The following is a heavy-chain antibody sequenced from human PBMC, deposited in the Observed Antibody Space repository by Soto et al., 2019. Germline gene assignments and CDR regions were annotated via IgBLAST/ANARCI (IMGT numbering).Heavy chain of an antibody. CDR1: GGSISSGGYY. Sequence: QVQLQESGPGLVKRSQTLSLTCTVSGGSISSGGYYWSWIRQHPGKGLEWIGYIYYSGSTYYNPSLKSRVTISVDTSKNQFSLKLSSVTAADTAVYYCARDRAGESPHYYYGMDVWGQGTTVTVSS. CDR3: ARDRAGESPHYYYGMDV. J-gene: IGHJ6*02. D-gene: IGHD6-19*01. V-gene: IGHV4-31*03. CDR2: IYYSGST.